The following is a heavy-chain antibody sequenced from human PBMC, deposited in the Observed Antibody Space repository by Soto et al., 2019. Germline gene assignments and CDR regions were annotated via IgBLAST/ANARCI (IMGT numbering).Heavy chain of an antibody. V-gene: IGHV4-4*02. D-gene: IGHD6-13*01. CDR3: ERIAAAGTNFDY. CDR1: GGSISSSNW. CDR2: IYHSGST. J-gene: IGHJ4*02. Sequence: QVQLQESGPGLVKPSGTLSLTCAVSGGSISSSNWWSWVRQPPGKGLEWIGEIYHSGSTNYNPSLKNRVTIAVDKSKNQFSLNQSSVTAADTAVYYCERIAAAGTNFDYWGQGTLVTVSS.